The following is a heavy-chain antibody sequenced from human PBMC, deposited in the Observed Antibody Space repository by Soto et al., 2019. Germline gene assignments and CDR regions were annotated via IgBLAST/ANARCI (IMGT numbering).Heavy chain of an antibody. CDR3: AKDWKGPSQWPSTEPPFDY. CDR1: GFTFSSYW. J-gene: IGHJ4*02. V-gene: IGHV3-74*01. CDR2: IKSDGSGT. D-gene: IGHD6-19*01. Sequence: GGSLRLSCVASGFTFSSYWMHWVRQAPGKGPLWVSRIKSDGSGTYYADSVQGRFTISRDNAKNTLYLQMNSLRAEDTAVYYCAKDWKGPSQWPSTEPPFDYWGQGTLVTVSS.